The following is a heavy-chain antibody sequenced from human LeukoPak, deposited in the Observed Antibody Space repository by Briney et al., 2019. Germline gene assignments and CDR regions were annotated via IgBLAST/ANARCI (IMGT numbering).Heavy chain of an antibody. CDR3: TTTHNYYDILTGYFGYYYYGMDV. CDR1: GGTFSSYA. V-gene: IGHV1-8*02. D-gene: IGHD3-9*01. J-gene: IGHJ6*02. CDR2: MNPNSGNT. Sequence: ASVKVSCKASGGTFSSYAIIWVRQAPGQGLEWMGWMNPNSGNTGYAQKFQGRVTMTRNTSISTAYMELSSLRSEDTAVYYCTTTHNYYDILTGYFGYYYYGMDVWGQGTTVTVSS.